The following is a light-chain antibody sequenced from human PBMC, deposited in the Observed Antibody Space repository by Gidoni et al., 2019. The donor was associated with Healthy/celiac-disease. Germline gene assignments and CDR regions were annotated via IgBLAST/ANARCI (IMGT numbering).Light chain of an antibody. CDR3: QQYNNWPTIT. CDR1: QSVSSN. Sequence: ELVMTQSSATLSVSPGERATLSCRASQSVSSNLAWYQQKPGQAPRLLIYGASTRATGIPARFSGSGSGTEFTLTISSLQSEDFAVYYCQQYNNWPTITFGRGTRLEIK. CDR2: GAS. J-gene: IGKJ5*01. V-gene: IGKV3-15*01.